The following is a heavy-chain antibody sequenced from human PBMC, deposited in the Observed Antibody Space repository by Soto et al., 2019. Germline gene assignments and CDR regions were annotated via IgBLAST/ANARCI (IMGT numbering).Heavy chain of an antibody. CDR3: VRHGAVDTTNWFDP. D-gene: IGHD5-18*01. CDR2: ISTGSSTI. V-gene: IGHV3-11*01. J-gene: IGHJ5*02. Sequence: GGSLRLSCAASGFTFSDFDISWVRQAPGKGLEWVSYISTGSSTIYYADSVKGRLTISRDNAKNSLYLQMNSLRVEDTAVYYCVRHGAVDTTNWFDPWGQGTLVTVSS. CDR1: GFTFSDFD.